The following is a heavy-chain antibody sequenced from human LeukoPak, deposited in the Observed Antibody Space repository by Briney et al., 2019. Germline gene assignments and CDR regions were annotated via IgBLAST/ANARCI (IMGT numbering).Heavy chain of an antibody. J-gene: IGHJ4*02. D-gene: IGHD5-12*01. CDR2: VSRSSRFI. CDR3: ARVSDAFDYFFDS. Sequence: GGSLRLSCAASGFAFGTYSMNWVRQAPGKGLEWVSSVSRSSRFIFYADSVQGRFTIPRDDAKDSLFLRMNSLRAEDTAVYYCARVSDAFDYFFDSWGQGTLVTVSS. CDR1: GFAFGTYS. V-gene: IGHV3-21*01.